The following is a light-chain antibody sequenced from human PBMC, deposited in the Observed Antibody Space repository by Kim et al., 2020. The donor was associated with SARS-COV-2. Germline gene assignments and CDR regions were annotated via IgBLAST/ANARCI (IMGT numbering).Light chain of an antibody. CDR3: QAWDSSTPHYV. CDR1: KLGVTY. V-gene: IGLV3-1*01. Sequence: QGPTARIPSSAYKLGVTYVSCNQQKPGQSPVVVIYKHNQRTSGIHERFSGSNSGNTATLTIRGTQAMDEADNYSQAWDSSTPHYVFGAGTKVTVL. CDR2: KHN. J-gene: IGLJ1*01.